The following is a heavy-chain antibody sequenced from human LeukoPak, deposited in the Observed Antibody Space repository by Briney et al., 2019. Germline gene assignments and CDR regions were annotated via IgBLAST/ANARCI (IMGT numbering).Heavy chain of an antibody. CDR3: ARDYRDYYYDNRLFDP. CDR2: MNPNSGNT. V-gene: IGHV1-8*01. CDR1: GYTFTSYD. J-gene: IGHJ5*02. Sequence: ASVKVSCKASGYTFTSYDINWVRQATGQGLEWMGWMNPNSGNTGYAQKFQGRVTMTRNTSISTAYMELSGLRSEDTAVYYCARDYRDYYYDNRLFDPWGQGTLVTVSS. D-gene: IGHD3-22*01.